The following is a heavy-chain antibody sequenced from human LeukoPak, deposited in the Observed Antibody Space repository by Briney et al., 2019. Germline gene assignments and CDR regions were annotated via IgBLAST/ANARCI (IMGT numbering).Heavy chain of an antibody. J-gene: IGHJ4*02. CDR1: GFTFSDSG. Sequence: GGSLRLSCAASGFTFSDSGMHWVRQASGKGLEWVGRIRSKANSYATAYAASVKGRFTISRDDSRNTAYLQMNSLKTEDTAVYYCTRYGDYPFDYWGQGSLVTVSS. CDR3: TRYGDYPFDY. D-gene: IGHD2-21*01. V-gene: IGHV3-73*01. CDR2: IRSKANSYAT.